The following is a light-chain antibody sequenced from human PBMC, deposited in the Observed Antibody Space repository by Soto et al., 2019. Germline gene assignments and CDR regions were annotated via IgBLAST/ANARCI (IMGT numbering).Light chain of an antibody. CDR2: DNN. J-gene: IGLJ1*01. Sequence: QSVLTQPPSVSAAPGQKVTISCSGSSSNIGNNYVSWYQQLPGTAPKLLIYDNNKRPSGIPDRFSGSKSGTSATLGITGLQTGDEADYYCGKWDSSLSGFFVFGTGTKVTVL. CDR1: SSNIGNNY. V-gene: IGLV1-51*01. CDR3: GKWDSSLSGFFV.